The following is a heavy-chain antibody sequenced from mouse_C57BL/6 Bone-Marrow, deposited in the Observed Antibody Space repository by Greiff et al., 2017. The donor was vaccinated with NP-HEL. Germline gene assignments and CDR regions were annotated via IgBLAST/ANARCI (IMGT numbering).Heavy chain of an antibody. J-gene: IGHJ3*01. D-gene: IGHD2-2*01. CDR1: GYTFTDYN. CDR3: ARGDGYDWFAY. CDR2: INPNNGGT. V-gene: IGHV1-18*01. Sequence: DVKLQESGPELVKPGASVKIPCKASGYTFTDYNMDWVKQSHGKSLEWIGDINPNNGGTIYNQKFKGKATLTVDKSSSTACMELRSLTSEDTAVYYCARGDGYDWFAYWGQGTLVTVSA.